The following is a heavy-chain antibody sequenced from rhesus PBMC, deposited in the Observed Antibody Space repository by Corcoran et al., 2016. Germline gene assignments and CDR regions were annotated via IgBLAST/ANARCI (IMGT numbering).Heavy chain of an antibody. J-gene: IGHJ5-1*01. CDR1: GYTFNDYY. CDR2: VDPENGEA. V-gene: IGHV1-111*02. D-gene: IGHD3-16*01. CDR3: ATSYGVLYYSLGYRFDF. Sequence: EVQLVQSGAEVKKPGASVKISWKASGYTFNDYYLHWVRQAPGKGLEWMDLVDPENGEAATPQNFQNRSTTPADTSTDTAYWELSSLGSENTAMYYFATSYGVLYYSLGYRFDFWGPESLVTVPP.